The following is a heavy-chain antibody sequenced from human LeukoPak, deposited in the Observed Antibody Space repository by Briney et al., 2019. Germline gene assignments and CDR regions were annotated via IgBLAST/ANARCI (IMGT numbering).Heavy chain of an antibody. Sequence: GRSLRLSCAASGFTFSSYAMHWVRQAPGKGLEWVAVISYDGSNKYYADSVKGRFTISRDNSKNTLYLQMNSLRAEDTAVYYCARAKLYYYGPGPMDVWGKGTTVTVSS. J-gene: IGHJ6*04. D-gene: IGHD3-10*01. CDR2: ISYDGSNK. CDR3: ARAKLYYYGPGPMDV. V-gene: IGHV3-30*04. CDR1: GFTFSSYA.